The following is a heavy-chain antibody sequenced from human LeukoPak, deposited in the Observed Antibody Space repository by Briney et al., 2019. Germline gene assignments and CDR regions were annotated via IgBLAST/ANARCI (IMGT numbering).Heavy chain of an antibody. D-gene: IGHD6-19*01. CDR2: ISHDGVAQ. Sequence: GRSLRLSCAASGFPFSSFAMHWLRQAPGKGLEWVAGISHDGVAQHYVDAVKGRVTISRDNSKNTVFLQLSSLRTEDTARYYCAREAYSSGRAGVFDYWGQGTLVTVSA. CDR3: AREAYSSGRAGVFDY. CDR1: GFPFSSFA. V-gene: IGHV3-30*04. J-gene: IGHJ4*02.